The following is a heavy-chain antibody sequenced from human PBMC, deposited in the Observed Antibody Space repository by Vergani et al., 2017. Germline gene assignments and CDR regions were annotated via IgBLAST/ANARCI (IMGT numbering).Heavy chain of an antibody. D-gene: IGHD2-21*01. CDR3: TTDLATPSPPDGRDYFDH. J-gene: IGHJ4*02. Sequence: EVQLLESGGDLVQPGGSLRLSCAASGFIFSDHYMDWVRQAPGKGLEWVGRIRNKANDYTTQYAASVKGRFTISRDDSKSYLYLQMNSLQTEDTALYYCTTDLATPSPPDGRDYFDHWGQGTLVTVSS. CDR1: GFIFSDHY. V-gene: IGHV3-72*01. CDR2: IRNKANDYTT.